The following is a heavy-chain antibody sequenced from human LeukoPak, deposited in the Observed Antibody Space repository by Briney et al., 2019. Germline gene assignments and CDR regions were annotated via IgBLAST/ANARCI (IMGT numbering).Heavy chain of an antibody. V-gene: IGHV4-39*07. CDR3: ARTNIVVVPAAMGDWFDP. CDR1: GGSISSSSYY. CDR2: IYYSGST. D-gene: IGHD2-2*01. Sequence: PSETLSLTCTVSGGSISSSSYYWGWIRQPPGKGLEWIGSIYYSGSTYYNPSLKSRVTISVDTSKNQFSLKLSSVTAADTAVYYCARTNIVVVPAAMGDWFDPWGQGTLVTVSS. J-gene: IGHJ5*02.